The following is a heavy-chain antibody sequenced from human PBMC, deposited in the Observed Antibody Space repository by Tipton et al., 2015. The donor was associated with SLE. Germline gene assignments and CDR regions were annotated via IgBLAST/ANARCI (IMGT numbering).Heavy chain of an antibody. CDR2: VYHSGST. CDR1: GGSIRTSSNF. J-gene: IGHJ6*02. Sequence: TLSLTCTVSGGSIRTSSNFWAWIRQPPGKRPEWIGNVYHSGSTYYNPSLKSRVTISLDTSKNQFSLKVSSVTAADTAVYYCARGISGYSSSWYYYYYVMDVWGQGTTVTVSS. CDR3: ARGISGYSSSWYYYYYVMDV. V-gene: IGHV4-39*07. D-gene: IGHD6-13*01.